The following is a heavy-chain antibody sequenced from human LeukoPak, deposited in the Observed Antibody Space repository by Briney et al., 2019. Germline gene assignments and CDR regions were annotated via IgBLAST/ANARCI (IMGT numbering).Heavy chain of an antibody. CDR3: AITWFGELQKTNWFDP. Sequence: GASVKVSCKASGYTFTGYYMHWVRQAPGQGLEWMGWINPNSGGTNYAQKFQGRVTMTRDTSISTAYMELSRLRSDDTAVYYCAITWFGELQKTNWFDPWGQGTLVTVSS. CDR1: GYTFTGYY. CDR2: INPNSGGT. V-gene: IGHV1-2*02. D-gene: IGHD3-10*01. J-gene: IGHJ5*02.